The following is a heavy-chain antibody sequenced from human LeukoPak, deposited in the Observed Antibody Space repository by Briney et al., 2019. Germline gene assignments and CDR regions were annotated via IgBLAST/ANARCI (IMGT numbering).Heavy chain of an antibody. CDR1: GFTFSSYA. D-gene: IGHD3-22*01. CDR2: IRYDGSNK. V-gene: IGHV3-30*02. J-gene: IGHJ6*03. Sequence: GGSLRLSCAASGFTFSSYAMHWVRQAPGKGLEWVAFIRYDGSNKCYADSVKGRFTISRDNSKNTLYLQMNSLRAEDTAVYYCAKDLYDGYYYYYMDVWGKGTTVTVSS. CDR3: AKDLYDGYYYYYMDV.